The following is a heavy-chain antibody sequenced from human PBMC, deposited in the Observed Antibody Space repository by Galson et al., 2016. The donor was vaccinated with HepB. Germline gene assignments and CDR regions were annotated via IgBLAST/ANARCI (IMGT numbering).Heavy chain of an antibody. D-gene: IGHD3-10*01. V-gene: IGHV6-1*01. CDR2: TYYRSRWYN. Sequence: CAISGDSVSSNSGAWNWIRQSPSRGLEWLGRTYYRSRWYNDYAVSVKSRITINPDTSKNQFSLQLNSVTPEDTAVYYCARGPSRLLGHYYLDSWGQGILVTVSS. CDR3: ARGPSRLLGHYYLDS. J-gene: IGHJ5*01. CDR1: GDSVSSNSGA.